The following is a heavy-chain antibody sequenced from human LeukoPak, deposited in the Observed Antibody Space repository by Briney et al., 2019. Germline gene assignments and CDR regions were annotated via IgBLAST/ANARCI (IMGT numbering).Heavy chain of an antibody. D-gene: IGHD6-13*01. CDR3: TRDPGDNDSWYYFDY. V-gene: IGHV3-49*04. Sequence: PGGSLRLSCTTSGFTFGGHTMHWVRQAPGKGLEWVGFIEASSHGGTTEYAASVKGRFTISRDDSKSIAHLQMNSLKTEDTAVYYCTRDPGDNDSWYYFDYWGQGTLVTVSS. CDR1: GFTFGGHT. J-gene: IGHJ4*02. CDR2: IEASSHGGTT.